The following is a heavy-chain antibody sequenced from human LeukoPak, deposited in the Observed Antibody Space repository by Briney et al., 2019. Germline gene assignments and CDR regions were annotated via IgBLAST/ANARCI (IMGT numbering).Heavy chain of an antibody. CDR3: ARGDSSGYGYFDY. CDR2: IYYSGST. V-gene: IGHV4-31*03. CDR1: GGSISSGGYY. J-gene: IGHJ4*02. Sequence: SRTLSLTCTVSGGSISSGGYYWSWIRQHPGKGLEWIGYIYYSGSTYYNPSLKSRVTISVDTSKNQFSLKLSSVTAADTAVYYCARGDSSGYGYFDYWGQGTLVTVSS. D-gene: IGHD3-22*01.